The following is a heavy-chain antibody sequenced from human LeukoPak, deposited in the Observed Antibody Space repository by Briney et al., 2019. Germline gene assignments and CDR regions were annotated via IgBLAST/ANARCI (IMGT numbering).Heavy chain of an antibody. CDR2: ISYDGSNK. CDR3: ARDRITMVRGTYCSAFDI. J-gene: IGHJ3*02. Sequence: PAGGSLRLSCAASGFTFSSYAMHWVRQAPGKGLEWVAVISYDGSNKYYADSVKGRFTISRDNSKNTLYLQMNSLRAEDTAVYYCARDRITMVRGTYCSAFDIWGQGTMVTVSS. V-gene: IGHV3-30-3*01. D-gene: IGHD3-10*01. CDR1: GFTFSSYA.